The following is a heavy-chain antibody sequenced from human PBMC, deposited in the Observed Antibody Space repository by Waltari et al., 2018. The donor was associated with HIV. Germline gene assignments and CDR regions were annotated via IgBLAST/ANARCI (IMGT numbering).Heavy chain of an antibody. CDR3: ARDGAPSVTRAYYYYGMDV. CDR2: EWYDGSKK. J-gene: IGHJ6*02. V-gene: IGHV3-33*01. D-gene: IGHD2-15*01. Sequence: QVQLVESGGGVVQPGRSLRCSCAASGLTFSRNGMHLVSQAPGKGLDWVAVEWYDGSKKYYEVSVTGRFTISRDNAKNPLYLQMNSLRAEDTAVYYCARDGAPSVTRAYYYYGMDVWGQGATVTVSS. CDR1: GLTFSRNG.